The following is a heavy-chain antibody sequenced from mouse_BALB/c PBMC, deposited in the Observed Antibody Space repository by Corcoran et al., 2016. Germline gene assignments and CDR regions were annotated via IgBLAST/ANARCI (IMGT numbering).Heavy chain of an antibody. CDR2: INPYNDGT. Sequence: EVQLQQSGPELVKPGASVKMSCKASGYTFTSYVMHWVKQKPGQGLEWIGYINPYNDGTKYNEKFKGKATLTSDKSSSTAYMELSSLTSEDSAVYYCARGYGNLYYAMDYWGQGTSVTVSS. V-gene: IGHV1S136*01. J-gene: IGHJ4*01. CDR3: ARGYGNLYYAMDY. D-gene: IGHD2-1*01. CDR1: GYTFTSYV.